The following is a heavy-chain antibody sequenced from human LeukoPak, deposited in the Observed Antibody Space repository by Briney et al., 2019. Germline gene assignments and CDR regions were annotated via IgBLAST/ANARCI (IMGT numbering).Heavy chain of an antibody. CDR1: GFIFQNYG. CDR2: IWHDESSK. D-gene: IGHD2-2*01. CDR3: ARDKLPAPWDGMDV. Sequence: GGSLRLSCAASGFIFQNYGMNWVRQAPGEGLEWVAIIWHDESSKSYADSVKGRFTISRDNSKNTLYLQMNSLRPEDTAVYYCARDKLPAPWDGMDVWGQGTTVTVSS. J-gene: IGHJ6*02. V-gene: IGHV3-33*01.